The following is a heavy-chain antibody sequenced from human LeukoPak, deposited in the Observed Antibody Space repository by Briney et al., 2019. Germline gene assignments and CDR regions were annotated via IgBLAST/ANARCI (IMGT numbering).Heavy chain of an antibody. CDR1: GFSLSSYS. CDR3: ARAYSGYDYVAY. CDR2: ISSSSSTI. Sequence: GGSLRLSCAASGFSLSSYSMNWVRQAPGKGLEWVSYISSSSSTIYYADSVKGRFTISRDNAKNSLYLQMNSLRAEDTAVYYCARAYSGYDYVAYWGQGTLVTVSS. D-gene: IGHD5-12*01. V-gene: IGHV3-48*01. J-gene: IGHJ4*02.